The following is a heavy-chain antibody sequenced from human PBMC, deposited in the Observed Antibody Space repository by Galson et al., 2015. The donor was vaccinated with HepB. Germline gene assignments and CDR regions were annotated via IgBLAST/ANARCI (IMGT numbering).Heavy chain of an antibody. CDR1: GVSFNNYG. J-gene: IGHJ4*02. CDR3: VRGFKSPDY. Sequence: ALRLACTAPGVSFNNYGVYWVQQSPGQGLEWAAVIWNEGSNEYYVDSVKGRFTISRANSKRSLYLKMNSLRAEDTAVYFCVRGFKSPDYWGQGTLVTVSS. CDR2: IWNEGSNE. D-gene: IGHD3-10*01. V-gene: IGHV3-33*01.